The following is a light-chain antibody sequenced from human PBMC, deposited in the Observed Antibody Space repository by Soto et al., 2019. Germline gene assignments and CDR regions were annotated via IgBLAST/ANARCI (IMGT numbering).Light chain of an antibody. CDR2: AAS. V-gene: IGKV3-20*01. CDR3: QQYGYSPIT. Sequence: ETVMTHPPGTISLSPGEIATLSCRPSQSVSSSHLAWYQHKPGQAPRLLIYAASSRATGSPDRFSGGGSGTDFTLTISRLEPEDFAVYYCQQYGYSPITFGQGTRLEIK. CDR1: QSVSSSH. J-gene: IGKJ5*01.